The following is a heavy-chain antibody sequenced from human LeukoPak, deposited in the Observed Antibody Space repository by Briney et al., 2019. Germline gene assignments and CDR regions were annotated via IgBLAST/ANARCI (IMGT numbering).Heavy chain of an antibody. Sequence: PGGSLRLSCAASGFTFSSYWMSWVRQAPGKGLEWVANIRQDGSEKYYVDSVKGRFTLSRDNAKNSLYLQMNSLRAEDTAVYYCARDRVKSAYYYDSSGYYGGYWGQGTLVTVSS. CDR2: IRQDGSEK. D-gene: IGHD3-22*01. CDR3: ARDRVKSAYYYDSSGYYGGY. J-gene: IGHJ4*02. CDR1: GFTFSSYW. V-gene: IGHV3-7*01.